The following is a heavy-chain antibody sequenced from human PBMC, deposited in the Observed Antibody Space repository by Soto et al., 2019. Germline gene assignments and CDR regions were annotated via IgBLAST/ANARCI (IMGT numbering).Heavy chain of an antibody. V-gene: IGHV1-69*13. CDR3: ARAHITIFGVVIIQTSRYYYYGMDV. J-gene: IGHJ6*02. D-gene: IGHD3-3*01. CDR2: IIPIFGTA. Sequence: SVKVSCKASGGTFSSYAISWVRQAPGQGLEWMGGIIPIFGTANYAQKFQGRVTITADESTSTAYMELSSLRSEDTAVYYCARAHITIFGVVIIQTSRYYYYGMDVWGQGTTVTVSS. CDR1: GGTFSSYA.